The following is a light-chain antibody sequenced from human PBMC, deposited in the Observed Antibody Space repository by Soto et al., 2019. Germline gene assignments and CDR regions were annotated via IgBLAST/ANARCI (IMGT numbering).Light chain of an antibody. CDR3: QQYGSSSWT. V-gene: IGKV3-20*01. J-gene: IGKJ1*01. Sequence: EIVLTQSPGTLSLSPGERATLSCRASQSVSSSSLAWYQQKRGQAPRLLIHDASSRATGIPDRFSGSGSGTEFTLTISRLEPEDFAVYYCQQYGSSSWTFGQGTKVDIK. CDR1: QSVSSSS. CDR2: DAS.